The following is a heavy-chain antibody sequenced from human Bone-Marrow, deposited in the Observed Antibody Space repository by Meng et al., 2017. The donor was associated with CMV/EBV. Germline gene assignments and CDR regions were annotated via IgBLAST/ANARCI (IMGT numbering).Heavy chain of an antibody. CDR3: ARDMGSSGYYGNNWFDP. Sequence: VQLQESGPGLVKPSEPLSLTCTVSGGSISSGDYYWSWIRQPPGKGLEWIGYIYYSGSTYYNPSLKSRVTISVDTSKNQFSLKLSSVTAADTAVYYCARDMGSSGYYGNNWFDPWGQGTPVTVSS. J-gene: IGHJ5*02. CDR1: GGSISSGDYY. V-gene: IGHV4-30-4*08. CDR2: IYYSGST. D-gene: IGHD3-22*01.